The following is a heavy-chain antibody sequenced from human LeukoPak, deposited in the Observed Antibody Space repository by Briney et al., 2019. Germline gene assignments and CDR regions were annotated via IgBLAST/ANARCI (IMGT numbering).Heavy chain of an antibody. J-gene: IGHJ4*02. CDR2: ISSSSSYI. D-gene: IGHD3-22*01. V-gene: IGHV3-21*01. CDR3: AREVYYDSSDKAFDY. Sequence: MTGGSLRLSCAASGFTFSSYSMNWVRQAPGKGLEWVSSISSSSSYIYYADSVKGRFTISRDNAKNSLYLQMNSLRAEDTAVYYCAREVYYDSSDKAFDYWGQGTLVTVSS. CDR1: GFTFSSYS.